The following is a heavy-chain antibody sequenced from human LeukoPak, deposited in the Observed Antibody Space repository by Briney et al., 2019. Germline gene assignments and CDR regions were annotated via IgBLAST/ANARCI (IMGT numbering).Heavy chain of an antibody. CDR1: GFTLSSHA. Sequence: GGSLRLSCAASGFTLSSHAMSWVRQAPGKGLEWVSAISGSGGSTYYADSVKGRFTISRDNSKNTLYLQMNSLRAEDTAVYYCAKSPYYYDSSGFDYWGQGTLVTVSS. V-gene: IGHV3-23*01. CDR3: AKSPYYYDSSGFDY. CDR2: ISGSGGST. J-gene: IGHJ4*02. D-gene: IGHD3-22*01.